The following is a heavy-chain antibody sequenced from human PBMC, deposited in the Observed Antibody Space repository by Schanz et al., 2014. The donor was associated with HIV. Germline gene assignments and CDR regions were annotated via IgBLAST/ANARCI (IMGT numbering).Heavy chain of an antibody. J-gene: IGHJ4*02. CDR2: LSGSGDRT. CDR1: GFTFSSYA. D-gene: IGHD5-12*01. CDR3: AKGPTIWLQPPFAY. Sequence: EVQLLESGGGLVQPGGSLRLSCAASGFTFSSYAMSWVRQAPGKGLEWLSTLSGSGDRTYYADSVKGRFTISRDNSKNPLYLQMNSLRAEDTAVYYCAKGPTIWLQPPFAYWGQGTLVTVSS. V-gene: IGHV3-23*01.